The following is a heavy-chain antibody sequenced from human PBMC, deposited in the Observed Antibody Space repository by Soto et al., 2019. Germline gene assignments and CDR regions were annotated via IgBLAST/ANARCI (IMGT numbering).Heavy chain of an antibody. D-gene: IGHD3-3*01. J-gene: IGHJ3*02. V-gene: IGHV3-30-3*01. CDR3: ARGGVPGGFLEWLSPDAFDI. CDR1: GFTFSSYA. CDR2: ISYDGSNK. Sequence: GGSLRLSCAASGFTFSSYAMHWVRQAPGKGLEWVAVISYDGSNKYYADSVKGRFTISRDNSKNTLYLQMNSLRAEDTAVYYFARGGVPGGFLEWLSPDAFDIWGQGTMVTVSS.